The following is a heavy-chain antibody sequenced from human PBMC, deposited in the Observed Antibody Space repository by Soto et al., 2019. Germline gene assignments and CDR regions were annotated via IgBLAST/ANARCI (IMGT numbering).Heavy chain of an antibody. Sequence: GSLRLSCAASGFSFRTYWMQWARQAPGKGLEWVSRINNDGSSTDYADSVKGRFTISRDNAKDTLYLQMNSLRAEDTATYYCAMGTMDVWGTGTTVTVSS. CDR2: INNDGSST. CDR3: AMGTMDV. J-gene: IGHJ6*04. CDR1: GFSFRTYW. D-gene: IGHD7-27*01. V-gene: IGHV3-74*01.